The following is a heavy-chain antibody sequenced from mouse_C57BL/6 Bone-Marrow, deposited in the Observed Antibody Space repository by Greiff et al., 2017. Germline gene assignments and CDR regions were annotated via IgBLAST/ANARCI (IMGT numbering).Heavy chain of an antibody. Sequence: VKLVESGPGLVQPSQRLSITCTVSGFSLTSYGVHWVRQPPGKGLEWLGVIWSGGSTDYNAAFISRLSISKDNSKSQVFFKMNSLQADDTAIYYCAEKGLYYGSSHWYFDVWGTGTTVTVSS. CDR2: IWSGGST. CDR3: AEKGLYYGSSHWYFDV. V-gene: IGHV2-4*01. D-gene: IGHD1-1*01. CDR1: GFSLTSYG. J-gene: IGHJ1*03.